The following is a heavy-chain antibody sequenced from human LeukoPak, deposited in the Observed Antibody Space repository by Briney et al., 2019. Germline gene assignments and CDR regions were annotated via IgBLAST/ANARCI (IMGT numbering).Heavy chain of an antibody. D-gene: IGHD1-26*01. J-gene: IGHJ4*02. CDR1: GFTVSSNY. CDR2: IYSGGST. V-gene: IGHV3-53*01. CDR3: ARNKFSGSRGKYFDY. Sequence: GGSLRLSCAASGFTVSSNYMSWVRQAPGKGLEWVSVIYSGGSTYYADSVKDRFTISRDNSKNTLYLQMNSLRAEDTAVYYCARNKFSGSRGKYFDYWGRGTLVTVSS.